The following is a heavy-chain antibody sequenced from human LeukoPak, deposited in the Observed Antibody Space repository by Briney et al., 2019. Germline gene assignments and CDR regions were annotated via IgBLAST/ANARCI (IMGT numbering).Heavy chain of an antibody. CDR1: GGSFSGYY. J-gene: IGHJ4*02. V-gene: IGHV4-34*01. CDR3: ARVLSPRQYYYDSSGPRRFDY. CDR2: INHSGST. D-gene: IGHD3-22*01. Sequence: SETLSLTCAVYGGSFSGYYWSWIRQPPRKGLEWIGEINHSGSTNYNPSLKSRVTISVDTSKNQFSLKLSSVTAAGTAVYYCARVLSPRQYYYDSSGPRRFDYWGQGTLVTVSS.